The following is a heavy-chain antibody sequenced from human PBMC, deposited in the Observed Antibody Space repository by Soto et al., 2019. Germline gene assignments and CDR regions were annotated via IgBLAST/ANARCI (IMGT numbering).Heavy chain of an antibody. D-gene: IGHD6-6*01. CDR1: GFTFSSYA. CDR2: ISYDGSNK. V-gene: IGHV3-30-3*01. CDR3: ARVPIEYSSSSEIMDV. Sequence: QVQLVESGGGVVQPGRSLRLSCAASGFTFSSYAMHWVRQAPGKGLEWVAVISYDGSNKYYADSVKGRFTISRDNSKNTLYLQMNSLRAEDTAVYYCARVPIEYSSSSEIMDVWGQGTTVTVSS. J-gene: IGHJ6*02.